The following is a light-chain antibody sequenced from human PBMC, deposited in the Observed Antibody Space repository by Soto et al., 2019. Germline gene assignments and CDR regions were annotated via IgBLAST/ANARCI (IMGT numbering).Light chain of an antibody. V-gene: IGKV1-39*01. Sequence: DIQMTQSPSSLSASIGDRVTITCRASQNIGSFLNWYQQKPGEARRLLVYSAFRIQSGVPSRFNASGSGTDFTLSISSLQPEDLSTYDCQQGSTTPITFGLGTRLEIK. J-gene: IGKJ5*01. CDR3: QQGSTTPIT. CDR2: SAF. CDR1: QNIGSF.